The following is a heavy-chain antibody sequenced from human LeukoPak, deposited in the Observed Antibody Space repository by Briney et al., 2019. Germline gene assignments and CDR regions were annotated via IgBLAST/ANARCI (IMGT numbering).Heavy chain of an antibody. V-gene: IGHV4-59*01. J-gene: IGHJ4*02. CDR1: GGSISSYY. Sequence: SETLSLTCTVSGGSISSYYWSWIRQPPGKGLEWIGYIYYSGSANYNPSLKSRVTISVDTSKNQFSLKLSSVTAADTAVYYCAREGGQGRVDYWGQGTLVTVSS. CDR2: IYYSGSA. CDR3: AREGGQGRVDY.